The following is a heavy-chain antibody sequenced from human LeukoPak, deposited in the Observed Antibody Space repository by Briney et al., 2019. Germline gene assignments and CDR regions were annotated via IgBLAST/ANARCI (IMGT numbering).Heavy chain of an antibody. CDR1: GGSISSGGYY. Sequence: SQTLSLPCTVSGGSISSGGYYWSWIRQHPGKGLEWIGYIYYSGTTHSNPSVKSRVTISIDKSKNQFFLNLSSVTAADTAVYYCAGLVGRYSSGLYYYYFDYWGQGTLVTVSS. J-gene: IGHJ4*02. CDR3: AGLVGRYSSGLYYYYFDY. V-gene: IGHV4-31*09. CDR2: IYYSGTT. D-gene: IGHD3-22*01.